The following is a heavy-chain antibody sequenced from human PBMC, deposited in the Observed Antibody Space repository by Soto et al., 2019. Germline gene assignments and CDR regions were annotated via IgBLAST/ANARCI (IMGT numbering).Heavy chain of an antibody. D-gene: IGHD2-2*01. CDR3: ARTQGSSTSVENCYYWYYGMDV. V-gene: IGHV1-69*06. J-gene: IGHJ6*01. CDR2: IIPISGTA. CDR1: GGTFSSYA. Sequence: QVQLVQSGAEVKKPGSSVKVSCKASGGTFSSYAISQVRQAPGQGLEWMGGIIPISGTANYPQKFQGRVTITADRCTSTAYSELTSLRSEETAVYYCARTQGSSTSVENCYYWYYGMDVWCQGTTVTVSS.